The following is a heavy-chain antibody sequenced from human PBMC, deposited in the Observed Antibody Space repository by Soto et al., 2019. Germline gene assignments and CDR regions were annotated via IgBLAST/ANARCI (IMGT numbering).Heavy chain of an antibody. CDR2: ISAYNGNT. CDR3: ARDKRGFDP. J-gene: IGHJ5*02. CDR1: GYTFTSYG. D-gene: IGHD3-10*01. Sequence: GASVKVSCKASGYTFTSYGISWVRQAPGQGLEWMGWISAYNGNTNYAQKLQGRVTMTTDTSTSTAYMELRSSVTAADTAVYYCARDKRGFDPWGQGTLVTVSS. V-gene: IGHV1-18*01.